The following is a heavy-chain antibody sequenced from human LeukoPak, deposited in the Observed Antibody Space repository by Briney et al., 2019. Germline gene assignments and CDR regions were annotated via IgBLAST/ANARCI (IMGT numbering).Heavy chain of an antibody. V-gene: IGHV3-30-3*01. CDR3: ARGGSKTFDF. CDR1: GFTFSDYA. CDR2: ISFDGSGE. J-gene: IGHJ4*02. Sequence: GGSLRLSCAASGFTFSDYAMHWVRQAPGKGLEWVAVISFDGSGEYYADSVRGRFTISRDNSKDTLYLQVNSLRAEDTAVYYCARGGSKTFDFWGQGTLVTVSS.